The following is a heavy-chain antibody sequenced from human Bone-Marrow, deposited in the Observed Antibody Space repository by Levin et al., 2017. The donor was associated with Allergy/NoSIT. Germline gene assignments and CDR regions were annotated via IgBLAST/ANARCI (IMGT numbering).Heavy chain of an antibody. CDR3: ATGHCGTNCYYFHY. J-gene: IGHJ4*01. Sequence: PGGSLRLSCAASGSTFTRYGMHWVRQAPGNGLEWVALISSDGNTKSYADSVKGRFTISKDNSKNTVSLNMNSLRPDDTAVYFCATGHCGTNCYYFHYWGLGTLVTVSS. CDR1: GSTFTRYG. V-gene: IGHV3-30*03. D-gene: IGHD2-8*01. CDR2: ISSDGNTK.